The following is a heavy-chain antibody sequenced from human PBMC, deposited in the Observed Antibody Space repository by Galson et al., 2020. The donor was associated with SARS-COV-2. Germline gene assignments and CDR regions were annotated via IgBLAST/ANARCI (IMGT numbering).Heavy chain of an antibody. CDR1: GFTFSSYA. V-gene: IGHV3-23*01. CDR2: ISGGGST. J-gene: IGHJ4*02. D-gene: IGHD3-3*01. Sequence: GGSLRLSCAASGFTFSSYAMSWVRQAPGKGLEWVSAISGGGSTYYADSVKGRLTISRDNSKNTLYLEMNNLRAEDTAIYYCAKVNYDFWSGVDPTLDYWGQGTLVTVSS. CDR3: AKVNYDFWSGVDPTLDY.